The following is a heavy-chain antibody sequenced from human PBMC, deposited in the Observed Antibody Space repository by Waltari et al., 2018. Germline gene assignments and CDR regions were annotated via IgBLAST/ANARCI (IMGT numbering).Heavy chain of an antibody. CDR1: GSTLTELS. Sequence: QVQLVQSGAEVTKPGASVKVSCQVSGSTLTELSMHWVRQAPGKGLEWMGGFDPEDGETIYAQKFQGRVTMTEDTSTDTAYMELSSLRSEDTAVYYCATAYYYDSSGTTQFDYWGQGTLVTVSS. J-gene: IGHJ4*02. CDR2: FDPEDGET. CDR3: ATAYYYDSSGTTQFDY. V-gene: IGHV1-24*01. D-gene: IGHD3-22*01.